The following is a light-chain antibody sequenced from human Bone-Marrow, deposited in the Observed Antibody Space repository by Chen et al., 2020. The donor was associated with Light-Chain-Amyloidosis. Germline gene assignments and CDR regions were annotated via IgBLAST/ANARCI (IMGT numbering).Light chain of an antibody. Sequence: QSVLTQPASVSGSPGQSITISCTGTSSDVGGYNYVSWYQQHPGKAPKLMIYDVSNQPSGVSNRFSGSKSGNTASLTISGLQAEDEADYYCSSYTSSSDVVFGGGTKLTVL. J-gene: IGLJ2*01. V-gene: IGLV2-14*01. CDR1: SSDVGGYNY. CDR3: SSYTSSSDVV. CDR2: DVS.